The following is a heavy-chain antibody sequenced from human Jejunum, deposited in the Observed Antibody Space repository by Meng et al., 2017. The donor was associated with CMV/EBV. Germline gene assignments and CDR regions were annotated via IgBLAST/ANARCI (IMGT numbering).Heavy chain of an antibody. CDR3: TRSYENGDPNWFDP. CDR1: GFTFSIYH. CDR2: ISGASTYI. V-gene: IGHV3-21*06. Sequence: SGFTFSIYHMNWVRQAPGKGLEWVSSISGASTYIYYADSVEGRFTVSRDNVKNSLFLQMNSLRVEDTAVYYCTRSYENGDPNWFDPWGQGTLVTVSS. D-gene: IGHD4-17*01. J-gene: IGHJ5*02.